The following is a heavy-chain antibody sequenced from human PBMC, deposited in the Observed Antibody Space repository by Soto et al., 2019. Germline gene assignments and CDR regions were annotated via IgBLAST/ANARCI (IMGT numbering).Heavy chain of an antibody. CDR3: ARDDEYSGKGMGV. CDR1: GFTFSNYG. Sequence: QVQLVESGGGVVQPGRSLRLSCAASGFTFSNYGMHWVRQAPGKGLEWVAVILNDGSKRYHAESVKDRFTIPRDNSKNTFYLQMAGRRAIDTAVYYCARDDEYSGKGMGVWCQGTTVTVS. D-gene: IGHD3-10*01. CDR2: ILNDGSKR. V-gene: IGHV3-33*01. J-gene: IGHJ6*02.